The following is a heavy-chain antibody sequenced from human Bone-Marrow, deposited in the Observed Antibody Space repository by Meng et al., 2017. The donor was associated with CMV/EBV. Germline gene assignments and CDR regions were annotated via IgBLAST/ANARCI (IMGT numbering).Heavy chain of an antibody. J-gene: IGHJ4*02. V-gene: IGHV4-31*03. CDR3: AREKGGSYYFDY. D-gene: IGHD1-26*01. CDR2: IYYSGAA. Sequence: CTASGDSITIGGFYWTWIRQHPGKGLEWIGYIYYSGAAYYNPSLKSRLSISVDTSSNQFSLNFYSVTAADTAVYYCAREKGGSYYFDYWGLGTLVTVSS. CDR1: GDSITIGGFY.